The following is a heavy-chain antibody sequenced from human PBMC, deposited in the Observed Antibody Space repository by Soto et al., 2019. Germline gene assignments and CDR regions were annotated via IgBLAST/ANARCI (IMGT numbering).Heavy chain of an antibody. J-gene: IGHJ6*02. V-gene: IGHV4-30-4*01. Sequence: SGTLALTSTFSGGSISSGDYYWSWIRQPPGKGLEWIGYIYYSGSTYYNPSLKSRVTISVDTSKNQFSLKLSSVTAADTAVYYCARSLWFGETASPHVVYYYGMDVWGQGTTVTVSS. CDR1: GGSISSGDYY. CDR3: ARSLWFGETASPHVVYYYGMDV. CDR2: IYYSGST. D-gene: IGHD3-10*01.